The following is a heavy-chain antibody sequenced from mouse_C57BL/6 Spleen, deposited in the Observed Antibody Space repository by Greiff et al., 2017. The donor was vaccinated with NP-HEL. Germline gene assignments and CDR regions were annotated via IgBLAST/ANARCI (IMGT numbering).Heavy chain of an antibody. Sequence: EVQLVESGPGLVKPSQSLSLTCSVTGYSITSGYYWNWIRQFPGNKLEWMGYISYDGSNNYNPSLKNRISITRDTSKNQFFLKLNSVTTEDTATYYCASNYYGSGYFDVWGTGTTVTVSS. CDR3: ASNYYGSGYFDV. V-gene: IGHV3-6*01. CDR2: ISYDGSN. J-gene: IGHJ1*03. CDR1: GYSITSGYY. D-gene: IGHD1-1*01.